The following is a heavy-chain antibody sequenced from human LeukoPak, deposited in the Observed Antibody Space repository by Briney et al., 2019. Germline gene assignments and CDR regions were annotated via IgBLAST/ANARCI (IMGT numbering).Heavy chain of an antibody. D-gene: IGHD2-15*01. CDR1: GDSVSTNSVA. J-gene: IGHJ3*01. V-gene: IGHV6-1*01. CDR2: TYYRSKWNN. Sequence: SQTLSHTCAISGDSVSTNSVAWNWIRHSPSRGLEWLGRTYYRSKWNNDYAVSVKSRITINPDTSKNQFSLQLNSVTPDDTALYYRARGRYSGLDLSGQGTMVTVSS. CDR3: ARGRYSGLDL.